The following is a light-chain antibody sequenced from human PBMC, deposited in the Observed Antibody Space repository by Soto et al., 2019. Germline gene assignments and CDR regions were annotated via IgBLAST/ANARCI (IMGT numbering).Light chain of an antibody. CDR2: SNN. CDR1: SSNIGSYT. Sequence: QSVLTQPPSASGTPGQRVTIACSGSSSNIGSYTVNWYQQLPGTAPKLLIHSNNQRPSGVPDRFSGSKSGTSASLAISGLQAEDEADDYCAAWDDSLNGGVFGTGTKLTVL. CDR3: AAWDDSLNGGV. V-gene: IGLV1-44*01. J-gene: IGLJ1*01.